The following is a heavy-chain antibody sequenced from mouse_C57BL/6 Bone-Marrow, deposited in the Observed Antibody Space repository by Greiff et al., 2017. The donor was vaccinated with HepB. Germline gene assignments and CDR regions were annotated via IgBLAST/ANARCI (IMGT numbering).Heavy chain of an antibody. D-gene: IGHD3-2*02. CDR2: INSDGGST. CDR1: GFTFSSYA. V-gene: IGHV5-2*03. J-gene: IGHJ3*01. CDR3: ARRQLRLPFAY. Sequence: EVKLVESGEGLVKPGGSLKLSCAASGFTFSSYAMSWVRKTPEKRLELVAAINSDGGSTYYPDTMERRFIISRDNTKKTLYLQMSSLRSEDTALYYCARRQLRLPFAYWGQGTLVTVSA.